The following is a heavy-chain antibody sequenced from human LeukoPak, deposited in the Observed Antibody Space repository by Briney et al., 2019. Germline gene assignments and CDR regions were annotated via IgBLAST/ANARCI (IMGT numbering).Heavy chain of an antibody. CDR2: INSDGSST. J-gene: IGHJ4*02. CDR3: AGSLAYCGGDCHAAFDY. CDR1: GFTFSSYW. D-gene: IGHD2-21*02. V-gene: IGHV3-74*01. Sequence: GGSLRLSCAASGFTFSSYWMHWVRQAPGKGLVWVSRINSDGSSTVYADSAKGRFTISRDNAKNTLYLQMNSLRAEDTSVYYCAGSLAYCGGDCHAAFDYWGQGTLVTVSS.